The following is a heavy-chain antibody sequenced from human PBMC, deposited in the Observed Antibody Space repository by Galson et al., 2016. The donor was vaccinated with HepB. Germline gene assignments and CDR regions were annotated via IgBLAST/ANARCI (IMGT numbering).Heavy chain of an antibody. J-gene: IGHJ4*02. CDR2: ISSNGDTT. V-gene: IGHV3-64D*06. Sequence: SLRLSCAASGFTFSDFAIHWVRQAPGKGLEYVAGISSNGDTTYFADSVKGRFTISRDNSKNTVYLQLSNLRVDDTAVYYCVKDGYSGSYDYWGQGTLVTVSS. CDR1: GFTFSDFA. D-gene: IGHD1-26*01. CDR3: VKDGYSGSYDY.